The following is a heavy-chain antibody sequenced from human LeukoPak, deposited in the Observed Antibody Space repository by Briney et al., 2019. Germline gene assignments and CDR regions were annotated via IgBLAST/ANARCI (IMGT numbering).Heavy chain of an antibody. V-gene: IGHV4-30-4*01. CDR3: ARDLGFAAFDI. J-gene: IGHJ3*02. CDR1: GGSISSGDYY. Sequence: SQTLSLTCTVSGGSISSGDYYWNWIRQPPGKGLEWIGYIYYSGSTYYNPSLKSRVTISVDTSKNQLSLKLTSVTAADTAVYYCARDLGFAAFDIWGQKTMVTVSS. CDR2: IYYSGST.